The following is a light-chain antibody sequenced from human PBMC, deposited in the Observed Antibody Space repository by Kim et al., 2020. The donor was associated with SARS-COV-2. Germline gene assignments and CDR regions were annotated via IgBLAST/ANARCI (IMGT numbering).Light chain of an antibody. CDR1: SSDVGSYNY. CDR2: DVS. CDR3: CSYTSSSTLDLV. J-gene: IGLJ2*01. V-gene: IGLV2-14*03. Sequence: QSALTQPASVSGSPGQSITISCTGTSSDVGSYNYVSWYQQHPGKAPKLIVYDVSNRPSGVSNRFSGSKSGTTASLTISGLQAEDDADYYCCSYTSSSTLDLVFGGGTQLTVL.